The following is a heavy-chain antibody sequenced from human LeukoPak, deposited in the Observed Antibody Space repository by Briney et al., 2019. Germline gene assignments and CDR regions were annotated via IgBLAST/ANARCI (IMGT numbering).Heavy chain of an antibody. V-gene: IGHV3-21*01. CDR2: ISSSSSYI. J-gene: IGHJ4*02. CDR3: ARLMAGSFAFDY. D-gene: IGHD6-19*01. CDR1: GFTFSSYS. Sequence: PGGSLRLSRATSGFTFSSYSMNWVRQAPGKGLEWVSSISSSSSYIYYADSVKGRFTISRDNAKNSLYLQMNSLRAEDTAVYYCARLMAGSFAFDYWGQGTLVTVFS.